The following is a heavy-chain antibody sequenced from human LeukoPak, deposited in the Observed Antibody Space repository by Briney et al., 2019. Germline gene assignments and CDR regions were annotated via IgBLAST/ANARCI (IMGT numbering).Heavy chain of an antibody. CDR1: GFTFSSYW. CDR2: IKQDGSEK. J-gene: IGHJ4*02. V-gene: IGHV3-7*01. D-gene: IGHD5-18*01. Sequence: GGSLRLPCAASGFTFSSYWMSWVRQAPGKGLEWVANIKQDGSEKYYVDSVKGRFTLSRDNAKTSMYLQMNSLRAEDTAVYYCARHLSGVTGYTYGRGIDYWGQGTLVTVSS. CDR3: ARHLSGVTGYTYGRGIDY.